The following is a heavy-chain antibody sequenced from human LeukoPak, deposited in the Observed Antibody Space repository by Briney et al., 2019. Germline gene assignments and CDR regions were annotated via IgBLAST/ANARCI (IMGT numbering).Heavy chain of an antibody. V-gene: IGHV3-9*01. Sequence: GGSLRLSCAASGFTFADYAMHWVRQAPGKGLEWVSGISWNSGSIGYADSVKGRFTISRDNAKNSLYLQMNSLRAEDTALYYCARVGYGRQQLGNSDYYYYYMDVWGKGTTVTVSS. CDR2: ISWNSGSI. J-gene: IGHJ6*03. CDR1: GFTFADYA. D-gene: IGHD6-13*01. CDR3: ARVGYGRQQLGNSDYYYYYMDV.